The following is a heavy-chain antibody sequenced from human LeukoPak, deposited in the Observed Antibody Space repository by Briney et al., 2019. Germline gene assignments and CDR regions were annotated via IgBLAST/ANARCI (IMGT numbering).Heavy chain of an antibody. Sequence: SETLSLTCTVSGGSISGYFWNWIRQPPGEGLEWIAYMYYSGSTNYNPSLRSRVTISVDTSKNQFSLKLSSVTAADTAIYYCARDGVAFDYWGQGTLVTVSS. V-gene: IGHV4-59*01. CDR2: MYYSGST. CDR1: GGSISGYF. J-gene: IGHJ4*02. CDR3: ARDGVAFDY.